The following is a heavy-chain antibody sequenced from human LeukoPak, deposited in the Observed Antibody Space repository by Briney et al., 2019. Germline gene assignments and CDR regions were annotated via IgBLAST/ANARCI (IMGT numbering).Heavy chain of an antibody. CDR3: ARNGGSRCFYYYMDI. J-gene: IGHJ6*03. V-gene: IGHV4-59*02. D-gene: IGHD3-16*01. CDR1: GGSARDFY. Sequence: PSETLSLTCTISGGSARDFYWSWIRQSPGKGREWIGYVYYGGSTTYSPSLKSRVSISRDTSRNHLSLKLTSVTAADTAVYYCARNGGSRCFYYYMDIWGEGTTVSVSS. CDR2: VYYGGST.